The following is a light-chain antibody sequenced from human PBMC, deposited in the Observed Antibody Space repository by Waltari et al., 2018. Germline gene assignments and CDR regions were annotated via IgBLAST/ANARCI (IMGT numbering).Light chain of an antibody. J-gene: IGKJ1*01. Sequence: DIVMTQSPDSLAVSLGERATINCKSSQSVLYNSNNKNHLAWYRQKPGQPPKLLIYWASTRESGVPDRFSGSGSGTDFTLTITSLQAEDVAVYYCQQHYSSPPTFGQGTKVEIK. CDR2: WAS. CDR1: QSVLYNSNNKNH. V-gene: IGKV4-1*01. CDR3: QQHYSSPPT.